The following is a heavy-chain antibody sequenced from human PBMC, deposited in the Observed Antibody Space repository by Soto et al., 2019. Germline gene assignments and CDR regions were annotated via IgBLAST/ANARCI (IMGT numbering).Heavy chain of an antibody. Sequence: QVQLQESGPGLVKPSETLSLTCTVSGGSISSYYWSWVRQPPGKGLEWIGYIYYSGSTNYNPSLKSRVSKAXXTXKXPCALRLTPVTAADTAGYDCARHRRPGSGHWYGVDNWGQGTLVTVSS. CDR3: ARHRRPGSGHWYGVDN. D-gene: IGHD2-15*01. CDR1: GGSISSYY. CDR2: IYYSGST. J-gene: IGHJ4*02. V-gene: IGHV4-59*08.